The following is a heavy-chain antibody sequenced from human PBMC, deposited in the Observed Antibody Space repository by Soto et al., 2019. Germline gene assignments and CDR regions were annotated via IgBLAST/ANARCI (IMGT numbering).Heavy chain of an antibody. J-gene: IGHJ5*02. V-gene: IGHV4-34*01. Sequence: QVQLQQWGAGLLKPSETLSLTCAVYGGSFSGYYWSWLRQPPGKGLEWIGEINHGGRTNYNPSLKRRGTISVHTSMNQFSLKRSSVAAADTAVYYCARAGYCSGGSCFLPPNGCDPWGQGTLVTVSS. D-gene: IGHD2-15*01. CDR2: INHGGRT. CDR3: ARAGYCSGGSCFLPPNGCDP. CDR1: GGSFSGYY.